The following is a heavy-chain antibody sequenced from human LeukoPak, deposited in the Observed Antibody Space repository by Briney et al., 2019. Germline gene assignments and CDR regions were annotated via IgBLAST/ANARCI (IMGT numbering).Heavy chain of an antibody. V-gene: IGHV1-46*01. Sequence: ASVKVSCKASGYPFSTYWLHWVRQAPGQGLGWMGFVNPNDGARIYAQKFQGRVTMTRDMSTSTVYMELSSLRSADTAVYYCARAKLGGGDYWGQGTLVTVSS. CDR2: VNPNDGAR. D-gene: IGHD7-27*01. J-gene: IGHJ4*02. CDR1: GYPFSTYW. CDR3: ARAKLGGGDY.